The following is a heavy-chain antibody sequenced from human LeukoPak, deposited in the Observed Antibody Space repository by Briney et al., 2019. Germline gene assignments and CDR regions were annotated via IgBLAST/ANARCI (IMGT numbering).Heavy chain of an antibody. CDR3: ARGVSYGSGKGDFDY. CDR2: INPNSGGT. D-gene: IGHD3-10*01. J-gene: IGHJ4*02. Sequence: GASVKVPCKASGYTFTGYYMHWVRQAPGQGLEWMGWINPNSGGTNYAQKFQGRVTMTRDTSISTAYMELSRLRSDDTAVYYCARGVSYGSGKGDFDYWGQGTLVTVSS. V-gene: IGHV1-2*02. CDR1: GYTFTGYY.